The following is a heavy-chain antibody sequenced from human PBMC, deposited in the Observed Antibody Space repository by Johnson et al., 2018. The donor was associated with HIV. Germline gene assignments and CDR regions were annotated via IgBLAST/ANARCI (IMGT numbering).Heavy chain of an antibody. V-gene: IGHV3-7*01. CDR2: IKLDGSEK. CDR1: GFTFSSFW. D-gene: IGHD3-3*02. CDR3: ARAHLIFPKNAFDI. Sequence: VQLVESGGGLVQPGGSLRLSCAASGFTFSSFWMTWVRQAPGKGLEWVANIKLDGSEKYYVDSVKGRFTISRDNVKNSVYSLMNSLRVEDTAVYYCARAHLIFPKNAFDIWGQGTMVSVSS. J-gene: IGHJ3*02.